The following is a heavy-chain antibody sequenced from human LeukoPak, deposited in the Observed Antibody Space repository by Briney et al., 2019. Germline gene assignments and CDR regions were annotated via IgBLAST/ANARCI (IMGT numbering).Heavy chain of an antibody. CDR2: LSYDGSNK. V-gene: IGHV3-30*14. Sequence: PGGSLRLSCAASGFIFSSYAMHWVRQAPGKGLEWVAGLSYDGSNKNYAGSVKGRFTISRDNSKNTLYLQMNSLRAEDTAVYYCARAPGATNFFDYWGQGTLVTVSS. CDR1: GFIFSSYA. D-gene: IGHD1-14*01. CDR3: ARAPGATNFFDY. J-gene: IGHJ4*02.